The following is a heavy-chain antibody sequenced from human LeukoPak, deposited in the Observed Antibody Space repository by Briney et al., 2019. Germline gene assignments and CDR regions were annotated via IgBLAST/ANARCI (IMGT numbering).Heavy chain of an antibody. Sequence: GASVKVSCKASGYTFTSYYMHWVRQAPGQGLEWMGIINPSGGSTSYAQKLQGRVTMTRDTSTSTVYMELSSLRSEDTAVYYCARERDWSGRYNWFDPWGQGTLVTVSS. D-gene: IGHD3-3*01. V-gene: IGHV1-46*03. CDR2: INPSGGST. CDR1: GYTFTSYY. J-gene: IGHJ5*02. CDR3: ARERDWSGRYNWFDP.